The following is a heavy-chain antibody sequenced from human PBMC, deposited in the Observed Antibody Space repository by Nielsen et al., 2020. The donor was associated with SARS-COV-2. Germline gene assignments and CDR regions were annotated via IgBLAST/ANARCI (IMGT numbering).Heavy chain of an antibody. CDR2: IKQDGSEK. CDR3: ARDVEMATISFDY. CDR1: GFTFSSYW. V-gene: IGHV3-7*05. J-gene: IGHJ4*02. D-gene: IGHD5-24*01. Sequence: GSLRLSCAASGFTFSSYWMSWVRQAPGKGLEWVANIKQDGSEKYYVDSVKGRFTISRDNAKNSLYLQMNSLRAEDTAVYYCARDVEMATISFDYWGQGTLVTVSS.